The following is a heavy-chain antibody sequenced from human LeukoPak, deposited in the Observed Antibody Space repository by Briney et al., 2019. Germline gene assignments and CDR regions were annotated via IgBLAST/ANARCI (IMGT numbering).Heavy chain of an antibody. D-gene: IGHD3-10*01. CDR1: GGSISRCY. CDR2: IDDSGNT. J-gene: IGHJ3*02. Sequence: SETLSLTCTVSGGSISRCYWSWIRRPPGKGLEWIGYIDDSGNTNYNHSLKSQVTISVDKSKNQFSLKLSFVTAADTAMYYCARSDYHNSGSHTVFDAFDIWGQGTRVTVSS. V-gene: IGHV4-59*01. CDR3: ARSDYHNSGSHTVFDAFDI.